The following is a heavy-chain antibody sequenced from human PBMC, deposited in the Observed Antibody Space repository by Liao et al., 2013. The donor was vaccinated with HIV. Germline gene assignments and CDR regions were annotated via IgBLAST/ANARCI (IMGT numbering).Heavy chain of an antibody. CDR3: AREPYSSRNNFGAVTTYYYMDV. CDR2: IYYSGST. Sequence: QLQLQESGPGLVKPSETLSLTCTVSGGSISSSSYYWGWIRQPPGKGLEWIGSIYYSGSTNYNPSLKSRVTISVDTSKNQFSLKLSSVTAADTAVYYCAREPYSSRNNFGAVTTYYYMDVWGKGTTGHRSP. V-gene: IGHV4-39*07. D-gene: IGHD6-13*01. CDR1: GGSISSSSYY. J-gene: IGHJ6*03.